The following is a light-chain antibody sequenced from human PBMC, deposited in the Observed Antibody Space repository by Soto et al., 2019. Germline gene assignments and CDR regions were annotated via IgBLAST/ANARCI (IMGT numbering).Light chain of an antibody. CDR1: QSVSSN. J-gene: IGKJ4*01. V-gene: IGKV3-15*01. CDR2: GAS. Sequence: EIVMTQSPATLSVSPGERATLSCRASQSVSSNLAWYQQKPGQAPRLLIYGASTRATGIPARFSGSGSGTEFTLNISSLQSEDFAVYYCQQYNNWPLLFGGGTKVEIK. CDR3: QQYNNWPLL.